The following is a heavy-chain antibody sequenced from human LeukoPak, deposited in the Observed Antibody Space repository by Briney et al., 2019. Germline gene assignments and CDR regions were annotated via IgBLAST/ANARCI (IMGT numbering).Heavy chain of an antibody. CDR1: GFTFSSYG. V-gene: IGHV3-30*02. D-gene: IGHD6-6*01. Sequence: GGSLRLSCAASGFTFSSYGMHWVRQAPGKGLEWVAFIRYDGSNKYYADSVKGRFTISRDNSKNTLYLQMNSLRAEDTAVYYCAKEYSSSSPHFDYWGQGTLVTVSS. CDR2: IRYDGSNK. CDR3: AKEYSSSSPHFDY. J-gene: IGHJ4*02.